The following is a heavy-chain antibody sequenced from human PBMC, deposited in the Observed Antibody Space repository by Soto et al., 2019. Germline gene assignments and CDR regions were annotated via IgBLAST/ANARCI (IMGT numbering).Heavy chain of an antibody. Sequence: QVQLVQSGAEVKQPGASVKVSCKASGYTFTSYGISWVRQAPGQGLEWMGWISAYNGNTNYAQKLQGRVTMTTDTSTSTAYMELRSLRSDDTAVYYCARDRSSSWYSPHTYFDYWGQGTLVTVSS. V-gene: IGHV1-18*01. CDR3: ARDRSSSWYSPHTYFDY. CDR1: GYTFTSYG. CDR2: ISAYNGNT. D-gene: IGHD6-13*01. J-gene: IGHJ4*02.